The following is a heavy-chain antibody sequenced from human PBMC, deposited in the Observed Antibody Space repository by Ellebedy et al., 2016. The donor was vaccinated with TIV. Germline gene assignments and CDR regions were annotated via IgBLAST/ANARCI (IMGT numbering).Heavy chain of an antibody. CDR3: VSTYYNYMDV. Sequence: ASVKVSXKASGYTFTNYDISWVRQATGLGLEWVGWMNPSSRNTGYAQKFQGRVTMTRDTSVNTAYMELSSLTSEDTAVYYCVSTYYNYMDVWGKGTTVTVSS. CDR2: MNPSSRNT. V-gene: IGHV1-8*01. CDR1: GYTFTNYD. J-gene: IGHJ6*03.